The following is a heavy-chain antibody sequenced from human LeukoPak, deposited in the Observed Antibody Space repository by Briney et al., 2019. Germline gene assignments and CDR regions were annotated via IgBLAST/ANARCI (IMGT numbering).Heavy chain of an antibody. J-gene: IGHJ4*02. CDR3: ARSLSSSGIDY. D-gene: IGHD6-6*01. CDR2: INHSGST. CDR1: GESFSGYY. Sequence: PSETQSLTCAVYGESFSGYYWSWIRQPPGKGLEWIGEINHSGSTNYNPSLKSRVTISVDTSKNQFSLKLSSVTAADTAVYYCARSLSSSGIDYWGQGTLVTVSS. V-gene: IGHV4-34*01.